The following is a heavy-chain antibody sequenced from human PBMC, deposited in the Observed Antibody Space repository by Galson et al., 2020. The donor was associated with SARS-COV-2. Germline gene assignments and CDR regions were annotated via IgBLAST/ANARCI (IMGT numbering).Heavy chain of an antibody. Sequence: GGSLRLSCTTSGFTFSDYAMSWFRQAPGKGLEWVGFIRSKAYGGTTEYAASVKGRFTISRDDSKSIAYLQMNSLKTEDTAVYYCATDSSSPYHYDMKGLLDYWGQGILVTVSS. CDR1: GFTFSDYA. J-gene: IGHJ4*02. CDR3: ATDSSSPYHYDMKGLLDY. CDR2: IRSKAYGGTT. D-gene: IGHD3-22*01. V-gene: IGHV3-49*03.